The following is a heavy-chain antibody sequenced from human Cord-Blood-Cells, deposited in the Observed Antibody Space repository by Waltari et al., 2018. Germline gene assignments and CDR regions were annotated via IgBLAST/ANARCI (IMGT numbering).Heavy chain of an antibody. Sequence: EVQLLESGGGLVQPGGSLRLSCAASGFPFSSYAMSWVRLDPGKGLEWVSAISGSGGSTYYADSVKGRFTISRDNSKNTLYLQMNSLRAEDTAVYYCAKAYDYSNYFFDYWGQGTLVTVSS. CDR1: GFPFSSYA. CDR2: ISGSGGST. J-gene: IGHJ4*02. V-gene: IGHV3-23*01. D-gene: IGHD4-4*01. CDR3: AKAYDYSNYFFDY.